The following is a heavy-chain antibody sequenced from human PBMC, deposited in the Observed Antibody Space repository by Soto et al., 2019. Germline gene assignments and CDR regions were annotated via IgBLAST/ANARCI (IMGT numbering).Heavy chain of an antibody. J-gene: IGHJ4*02. Sequence: GGSLRLSCAASGFTFSSYWMSWVRQAPGKGLEWVANIKQDGSEKYYVDSVKGRFTISRDNAKNSLYLQMNSLRAEDTAVYYCATAPAGEAATGRRDYWGQGTLVTVSS. CDR1: GFTFSSYW. V-gene: IGHV3-7*01. CDR2: IKQDGSEK. CDR3: ATAPAGEAATGRRDY. D-gene: IGHD2-15*01.